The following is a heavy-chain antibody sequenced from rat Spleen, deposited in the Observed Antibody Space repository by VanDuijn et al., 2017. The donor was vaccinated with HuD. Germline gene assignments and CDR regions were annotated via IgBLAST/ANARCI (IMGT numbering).Heavy chain of an antibody. CDR3: ARAHMDA. V-gene: IGHV2-1*01. CDR2: IWGDGSS. J-gene: IGHJ4*01. Sequence: QVQLKESGPGLVQPSQTLSLTCTVSGFSLTSNSVHWVRQPPGKGLEWMGGIWGDGSSDYNSALKSRLSISRDTSKSQVFLKMNSLQTDDTATYYCARAHMDAWGQGASVTVST. CDR1: GFSLTSNS.